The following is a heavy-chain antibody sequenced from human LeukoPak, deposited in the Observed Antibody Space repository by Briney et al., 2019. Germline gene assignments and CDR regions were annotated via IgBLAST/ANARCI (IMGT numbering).Heavy chain of an antibody. CDR1: GYSFTNYW. Sequence: GESLKISCKGFGYSFTNYWIGWVRQMPGKGLEWMGVIYPGDSRTRYSPSFQGQVTISADKSISTAYLRWSSLKASDTVIYYCACRDFSSTWSGPWGQGTLVTVSS. CDR3: ACRDFSSTWSGP. V-gene: IGHV5-51*01. CDR2: IYPGDSRT. D-gene: IGHD6-13*01. J-gene: IGHJ5*02.